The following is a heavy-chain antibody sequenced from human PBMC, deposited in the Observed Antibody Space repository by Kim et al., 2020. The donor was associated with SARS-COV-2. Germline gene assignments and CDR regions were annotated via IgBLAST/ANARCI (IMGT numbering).Heavy chain of an antibody. Sequence: VKGRFTISRDNSKNTLYLQMNSLRAEDTAVYYCAREGYYYDSSGYYYFDYWGQGTLVTVSS. V-gene: IGHV3-30*07. J-gene: IGHJ4*02. CDR3: AREGYYYDSSGYYYFDY. D-gene: IGHD3-22*01.